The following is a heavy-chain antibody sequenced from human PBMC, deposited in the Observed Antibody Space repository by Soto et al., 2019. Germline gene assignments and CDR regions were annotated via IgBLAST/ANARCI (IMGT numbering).Heavy chain of an antibody. V-gene: IGHV1-46*02. CDR3: ARPMLAAAGRGFAY. D-gene: IGHD6-13*01. CDR2: ISPSDADT. CDR1: GYTFNSYY. Sequence: QVQLVQSGAEVKEPGASVRVSCKASGYTFNSYYVHWVRQAPGHGLQWLGVISPSDADTTYAQKFQGRVTMTRDTSTSTVYMELSSLRSEDTAVYYCARPMLAAAGRGFAYWGQGTLVTVSS. J-gene: IGHJ4*02.